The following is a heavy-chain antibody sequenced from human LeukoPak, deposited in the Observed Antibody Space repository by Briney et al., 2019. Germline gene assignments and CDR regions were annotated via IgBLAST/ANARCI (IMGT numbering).Heavy chain of an antibody. CDR3: ARGCGGDCYGDY. D-gene: IGHD2-21*02. CDR2: INPNSGGT. CDR1: GYIFSSYY. J-gene: IGHJ4*02. Sequence: GASVKVSCKASGYIFSSYYMYWVRQAPGQGLEWMGWINPNSGGTNYAQKFQGRVTMTRDTSISTAYMELSRLRSDDTAVYYCARGCGGDCYGDYWGQGTLVTVSS. V-gene: IGHV1-2*02.